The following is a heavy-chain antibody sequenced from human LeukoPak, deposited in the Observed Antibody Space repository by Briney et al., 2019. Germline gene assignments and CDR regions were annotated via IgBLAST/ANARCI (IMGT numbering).Heavy chain of an antibody. CDR3: ARDIRSPDFSYGMDV. D-gene: IGHD1-20*01. CDR1: GFTFSSYS. CDR2: ISSSSSYI. Sequence: GGSLRLPCAASGFTFSSYSMNWVRQAPGEGLEWVSSISSSSSYIYYADSVKGRFTISRDNAKNSLYLQMNSLRAEDTAVYYCARDIRSPDFSYGMDVWGQGTTVTVSS. V-gene: IGHV3-21*01. J-gene: IGHJ6*02.